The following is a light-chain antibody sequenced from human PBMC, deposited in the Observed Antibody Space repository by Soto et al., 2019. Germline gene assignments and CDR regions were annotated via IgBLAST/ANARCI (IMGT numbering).Light chain of an antibody. V-gene: IGLV2-11*01. CDR2: DVS. CDR3: SSYSDTNICV. Sequence: QSVLTQPRSVSGSHGQSVTFSCTGTSTDVGGSNNVSWYQQHPGKAPKLMIYDVSERPSGVPDRFSGSKSGNTASLTVPGLQAVDEDDYYCSSYSDTNICVFGTGTKVTVL. CDR1: STDVGGSNN. J-gene: IGLJ1*01.